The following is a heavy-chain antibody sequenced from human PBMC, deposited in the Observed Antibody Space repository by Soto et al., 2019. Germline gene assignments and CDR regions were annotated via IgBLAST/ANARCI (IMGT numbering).Heavy chain of an antibody. CDR3: ARDYSILGYCSGGSCLSGY. CDR1: GFTFCSYA. D-gene: IGHD2-15*01. V-gene: IGHV3-30-3*01. CDR2: ISYDGSNK. Sequence: GGSLRLSCAASGFTFCSYAMHRVRQAPGKGLEWVAVISYDGSNKYYADSLKGRFTISRDNSKNTLYLQMNSLRAEDTAVYYCARDYSILGYCSGGSCLSGYWGQGT. J-gene: IGHJ4*02.